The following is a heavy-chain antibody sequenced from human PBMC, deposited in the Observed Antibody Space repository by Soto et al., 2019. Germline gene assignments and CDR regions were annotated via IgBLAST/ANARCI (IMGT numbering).Heavy chain of an antibody. Sequence: SETLSLTCAVSSGSISSSNWWSWVRQPPGKGLEWIGEIYHSGSTNYNPSLKSRVTISVDKSKNQFSLKLSSVTAADTAVYYCARVVVAAARGNKYYYYYYMDVWGKGTTVTVSS. CDR3: ARVVVAAARGNKYYYYYYMDV. V-gene: IGHV4-4*02. J-gene: IGHJ6*03. CDR2: IYHSGST. D-gene: IGHD6-13*01. CDR1: SGSISSSNW.